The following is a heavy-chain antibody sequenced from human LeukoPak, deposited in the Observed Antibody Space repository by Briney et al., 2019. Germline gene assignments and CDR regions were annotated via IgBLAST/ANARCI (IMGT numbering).Heavy chain of an antibody. J-gene: IGHJ3*02. CDR3: ARRIVGATVRAFDI. Sequence: ASVKVSCKASGGTFSSYAISWVRQAPGQGLEWMGRIIPILGIANYAQKFQGRVTITADKSTSTAYMELSSLRSEDTAVYYCARRIVGATVRAFDIWGQETMVTVSS. D-gene: IGHD1-26*01. CDR2: IIPILGIA. CDR1: GGTFSSYA. V-gene: IGHV1-69*04.